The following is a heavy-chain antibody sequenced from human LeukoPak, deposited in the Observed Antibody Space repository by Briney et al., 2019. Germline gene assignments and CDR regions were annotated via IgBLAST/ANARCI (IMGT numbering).Heavy chain of an antibody. CDR1: GYTFTSYY. CDR3: ARVRTWGYSYGGYYFDY. CDR2: INPSGGST. Sequence: GASVKVSCKASGYTFTSYYMHWVRQAPGQGLEWMGIINPSGGSTSYAQKFQGRVTMTRDTSTSTVYMELSSLRSEDTAVYYCARVRTWGYSYGGYYFDYWGQGTLVTVSS. V-gene: IGHV1-46*01. J-gene: IGHJ4*02. D-gene: IGHD5-18*01.